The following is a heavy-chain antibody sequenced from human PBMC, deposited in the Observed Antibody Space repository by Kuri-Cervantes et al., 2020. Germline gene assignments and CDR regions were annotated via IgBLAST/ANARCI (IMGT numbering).Heavy chain of an antibody. CDR1: GFTFSSYA. V-gene: IGHV3-30-3*01. CDR2: ISYDGSNK. Sequence: GGSLRLSWAASGFTFSSYAMHWVRQAPGKGLEWVAVISYDGSNKYYADSVKGRFTISRDNYKNTLYLQMNSLRAEDTAVSYCAKGQIGQQLVLDYWGQGTLVTVSS. J-gene: IGHJ4*02. CDR3: AKGQIGQQLVLDY. D-gene: IGHD6-13*01.